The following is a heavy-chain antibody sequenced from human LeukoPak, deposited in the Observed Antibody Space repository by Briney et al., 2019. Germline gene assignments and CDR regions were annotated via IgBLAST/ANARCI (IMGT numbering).Heavy chain of an antibody. CDR3: ARGPVYYYYGMDV. V-gene: IGHV4-34*01. CDR2: INHSGST. J-gene: IGHJ6*02. Sequence: PSETLSLTCAVYGGSYSGYYWSWIRQPPGKGLEWIGEINHSGSTNYDPSLKSRVTISVDTSKNQFSLKLSSATAADTAVYYCARGPVYYYYGMDVWGQGTTVTVSS. CDR1: GGSYSGYY.